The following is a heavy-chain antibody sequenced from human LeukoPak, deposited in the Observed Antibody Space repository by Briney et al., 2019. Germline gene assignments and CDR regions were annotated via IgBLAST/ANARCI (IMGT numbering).Heavy chain of an antibody. Sequence: SVTVSCKASGYTFTDYYVHWVRQAPGQGLEWMGWINPNSGGTKYAQNFQGRVTMTRDTSISTAYMELSRLRSDDTAVYYCARERREFFDYWGQGTLVTVSS. CDR3: ARERREFFDY. CDR1: GYTFTDYY. D-gene: IGHD3-10*01. V-gene: IGHV1-2*02. J-gene: IGHJ4*02. CDR2: INPNSGGT.